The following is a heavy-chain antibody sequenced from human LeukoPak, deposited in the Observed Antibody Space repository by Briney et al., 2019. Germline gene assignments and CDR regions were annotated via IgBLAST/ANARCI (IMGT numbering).Heavy chain of an antibody. CDR2: IKQDGGEK. V-gene: IGHV3-7*01. CDR3: ARGTEGFDY. Sequence: GGSLRLSCAASRFTFSTYWMNWVRQAPGKGLEWVPNIKQDGGEKYYVDSVKGRFTISRDNAKNSLYLQMHSLRAEDTAVYYCARGTEGFDYWGQGTLVTVSS. J-gene: IGHJ4*02. CDR1: RFTFSTYW.